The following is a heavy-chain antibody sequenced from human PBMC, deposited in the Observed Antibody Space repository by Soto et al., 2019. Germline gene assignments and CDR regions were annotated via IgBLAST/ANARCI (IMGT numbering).Heavy chain of an antibody. D-gene: IGHD2-15*01. CDR3: ARHGGSPGVPRFWFEP. Sequence: PGESLKISCKGSGYSFTSYWISWVRQMPGKGLEWMGRIDPSDSYTNYSPSFQGHVTISADKSISTAYLQWSSLKASDTAMYYCARHGGSPGVPRFWFEPWGQGTLLPVSS. CDR2: IDPSDSYT. CDR1: GYSFTSYW. J-gene: IGHJ5*02. V-gene: IGHV5-10-1*01.